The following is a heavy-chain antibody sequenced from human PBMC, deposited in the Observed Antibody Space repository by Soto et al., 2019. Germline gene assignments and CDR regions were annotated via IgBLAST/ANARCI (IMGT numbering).Heavy chain of an antibody. CDR3: ARWATRYYFDY. Sequence: PSETLSLTCTVSGGSISSYYWSWIRQPPGKGLEWIGYIYYSGSTNYNPSLKSRVTISVDTSKNQFSLKMSSVTAADTAVYYCARWATRYYFDYWGGGTLVTVSS. CDR2: IYYSGST. D-gene: IGHD1-1*01. CDR1: GGSISSYY. V-gene: IGHV4-59*01. J-gene: IGHJ4*02.